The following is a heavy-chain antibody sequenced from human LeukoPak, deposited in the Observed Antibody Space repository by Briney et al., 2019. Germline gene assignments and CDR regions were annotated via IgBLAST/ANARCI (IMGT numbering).Heavy chain of an antibody. CDR1: GFTFSSYA. Sequence: GGSLRLYCAASGFTFSSYAMHWVRQAPGKGLEWVAVISYDGSNKYYADSVKGRFTISRDNSKNTLYLQMNSLRAEDTAVYYCAREWLGAFDIWGQGTMVTVSS. CDR3: AREWLGAFDI. V-gene: IGHV3-30*04. D-gene: IGHD3-22*01. J-gene: IGHJ3*02. CDR2: ISYDGSNK.